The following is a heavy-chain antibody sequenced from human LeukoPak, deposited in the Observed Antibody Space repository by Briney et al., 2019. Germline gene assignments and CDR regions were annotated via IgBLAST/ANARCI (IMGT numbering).Heavy chain of an antibody. CDR2: MNPNSGNT. CDR1: GYTFTSYD. CDR3: AREPLEDYRFDY. J-gene: IGHJ4*02. V-gene: IGHV1-8*01. Sequence: GASVKVSCKASGYTFTSYDINWVRQATGQGLEWMGWMNPNSGNTGYAQKFQGRVTMTRDTSTSTVYMELSSLRSEDTAVYYCAREPLEDYRFDYWGQGTLVTVSS. D-gene: IGHD1-1*01.